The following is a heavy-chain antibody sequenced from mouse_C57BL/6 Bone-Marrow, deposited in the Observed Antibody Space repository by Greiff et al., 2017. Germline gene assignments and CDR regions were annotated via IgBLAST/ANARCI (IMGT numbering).Heavy chain of an antibody. J-gene: IGHJ2*01. V-gene: IGHV14-1*01. Sequence: VQLQESGAELVRPGASVKLSCTASGFNFNDYYMHWVKQRPEQGLEWIGRIDPEDGDTDYAPKFQGKATMTADTSSNTAYLQLSSLTSEDTAVYDCTAYTTGVERNYFDYWGQGTTLTVSS. CDR1: GFNFNDYY. D-gene: IGHD1-1*01. CDR3: TAYTTGVERNYFDY. CDR2: IDPEDGDT.